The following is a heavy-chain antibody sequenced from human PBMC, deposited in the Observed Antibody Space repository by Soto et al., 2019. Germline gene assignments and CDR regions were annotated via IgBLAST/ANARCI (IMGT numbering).Heavy chain of an antibody. CDR3: TSARYCTNGVCYYGAIDY. CDR1: GYTFTSYA. CDR2: INAGNGNT. J-gene: IGHJ4*02. Sequence: QVQLVQSGAEVKKPGASVKVSCKASGYTFTSYAMHWVRQAPGQRLEWMGWINAGNGNTKYSQKFQGRVTITRDTSASTAYMELSSLRSEDTAVYYCTSARYCTNGVCYYGAIDYWGQGTLVTVSP. D-gene: IGHD2-8*01. V-gene: IGHV1-3*01.